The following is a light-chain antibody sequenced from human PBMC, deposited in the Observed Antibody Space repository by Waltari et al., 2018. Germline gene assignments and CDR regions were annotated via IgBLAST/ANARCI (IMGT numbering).Light chain of an antibody. V-gene: IGLV1-47*01. J-gene: IGLJ2*01. CDR3: AAWDDSLTGSVL. CDR1: SSNIGSNN. CDR2: RKN. Sequence: QSVLTQPPSASGAPGQRVTISCSGSSSNIGSNNVFGYHQPPGTAPKLLIHRKNQRPSGVPARFSGSKSGTSASLAISGLRPEDEAVYYCAAWDDSLTGSVLFGGGTKLTVL.